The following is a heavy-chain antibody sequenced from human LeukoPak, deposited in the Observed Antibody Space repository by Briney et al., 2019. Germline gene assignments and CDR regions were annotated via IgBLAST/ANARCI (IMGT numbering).Heavy chain of an antibody. V-gene: IGHV4-34*01. CDR2: INHSGST. CDR3: ARTPDDAFDI. Sequence: PSETRSLTCAVYGGSFSDYYWSWIRQPPGKGLEWIGEINHSGSTNYNPSLKSRVTISVDTSKNQFSLKFTSVTAADTAVYYCARTPDDAFDIWGQGTMVTVSS. J-gene: IGHJ3*02. CDR1: GGSFSDYY.